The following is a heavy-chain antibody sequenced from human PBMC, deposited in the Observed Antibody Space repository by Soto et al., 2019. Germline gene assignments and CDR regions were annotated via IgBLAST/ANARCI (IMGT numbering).Heavy chain of an antibody. J-gene: IGHJ6*03. D-gene: IGHD5-12*01. V-gene: IGHV4-59*01. CDR3: ARGYSGYDLPRLNFYYYYYMDV. CDR1: GGSISSYY. CDR2: IYYSGST. Sequence: SETLSLTCTVSGGSISSYYWSWIRQPPGKGLEWIGYIYYSGSTNYNPSLKSRFTISVDTSKNQFSLKLSSVTAADTAVYYCARGYSGYDLPRLNFYYYYYMDVWGKGTTVTVSS.